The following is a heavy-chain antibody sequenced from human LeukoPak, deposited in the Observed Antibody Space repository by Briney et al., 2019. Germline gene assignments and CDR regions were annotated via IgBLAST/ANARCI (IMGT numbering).Heavy chain of an antibody. CDR2: IRSKAYGGTT. CDR3: TRDPRGSYGPDAFDI. Sequence: PGGSPRLSCTAPGFTPGDYAMSWVREALGTGVEWVGFIRSKAYGGTTEYAASVKGRFTISRDDSKSIAYLQMNSLKAEDRAVYYCTRDPRGSYGPDAFDIWGQGTMVTVSS. CDR1: GFTPGDYA. J-gene: IGHJ3*02. D-gene: IGHD1-26*01. V-gene: IGHV3-49*04.